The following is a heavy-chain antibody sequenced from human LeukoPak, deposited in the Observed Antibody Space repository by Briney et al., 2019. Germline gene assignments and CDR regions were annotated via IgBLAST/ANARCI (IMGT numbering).Heavy chain of an antibody. J-gene: IGHJ4*02. CDR3: ARRAGISGYSYYFDY. V-gene: IGHV4-59*08. CDR1: GGSISSYY. D-gene: IGHD3-22*01. Sequence: SETLSLTCTVSGGSISSYYWSWIRQPPGKGLEWIGHIYYSGNTNYNPSLKSRVTISLDTSKNQFSLQLTSVTAADTAVYYCARRAGISGYSYYFDYWGQGTLVTVAS. CDR2: IYYSGNT.